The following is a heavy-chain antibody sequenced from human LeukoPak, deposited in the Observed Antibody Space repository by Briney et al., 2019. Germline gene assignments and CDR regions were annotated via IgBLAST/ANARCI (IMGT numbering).Heavy chain of an antibody. D-gene: IGHD1-1*01. CDR3: ARGGTAGTPRDFDI. V-gene: IGHV5-51*01. CDR2: IYSGDFDT. Sequence: GESLKISCKGSGYSFTSYGIAWVRQMPGEGLEWMGIIYSGDFDTRYSPSFQGQVTIAADKSITTAFLQWSSLKASDTAMYYCARGGTAGTPRDFDIWGQGTMVTVSS. J-gene: IGHJ3*02. CDR1: GYSFTSYG.